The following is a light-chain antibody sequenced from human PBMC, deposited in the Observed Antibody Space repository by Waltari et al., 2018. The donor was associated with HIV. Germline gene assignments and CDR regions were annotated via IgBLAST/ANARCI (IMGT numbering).Light chain of an antibody. J-gene: IGLJ1*01. CDR2: EVC. V-gene: IGLV2-11*01. CDR3: CSYAGTYTYV. Sequence: QSALTQPRSVSGSPGPAVTIPCTGTASTIGYFDYVSWYQPYPGKAPKVIIYEVCQRPSGVPDRFTASKSGITASLTISGLQDEDEADYYCCSYAGTYTYVFGSGTKVTVL. CDR1: ASTIGYFDY.